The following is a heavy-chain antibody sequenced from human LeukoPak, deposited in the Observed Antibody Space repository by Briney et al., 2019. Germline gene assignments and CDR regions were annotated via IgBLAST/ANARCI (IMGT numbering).Heavy chain of an antibody. CDR2: ISYDGSNK. D-gene: IGHD2-2*01. Sequence: GGSLRLSCAASGFTFSSYAMHWVRHAPGKGLEWVAVISYDGSNKYYADSVKGRFTISRDNSKNTLYLQMNSLRAEDTAVYYCARAVVPAAYLDYWGQGTLVTVSS. J-gene: IGHJ4*02. V-gene: IGHV3-30-3*01. CDR3: ARAVVPAAYLDY. CDR1: GFTFSSYA.